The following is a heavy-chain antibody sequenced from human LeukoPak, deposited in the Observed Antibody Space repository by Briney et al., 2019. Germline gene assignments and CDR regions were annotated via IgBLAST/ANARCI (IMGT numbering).Heavy chain of an antibody. V-gene: IGHV1-2*02. J-gene: IGHJ4*02. CDR2: INPNSGGT. D-gene: IGHD3-16*01. CDR3: ARRGYVWGSLGY. Sequence: GASVKVSCKASGYTFTGYYMHWVRQAPGQGLEWMGWINPNSGGTNYAQKFQGRVTMTRDTSITTAYMELSSLRSDDTAVYYCARRGYVWGSLGYWGQGTLVTVSS. CDR1: GYTFTGYY.